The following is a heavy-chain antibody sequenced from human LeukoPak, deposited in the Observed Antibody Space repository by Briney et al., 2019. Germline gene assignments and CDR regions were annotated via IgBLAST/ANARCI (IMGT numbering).Heavy chain of an antibody. CDR2: INDDGSEK. CDR1: GFSLSNYW. J-gene: IGHJ4*02. Sequence: GGSLRLSCVASGFSLSNYWMSWVRQAPGKGLEWVANINDDGSEKYYVGSVKGRFAISRDNAKNTLYLQMDNLRVEDTAVYYCARLTPGQQWIYYWGQGALVTASS. CDR3: ARLTPGQQWIYY. D-gene: IGHD6-19*01. V-gene: IGHV3-7*01.